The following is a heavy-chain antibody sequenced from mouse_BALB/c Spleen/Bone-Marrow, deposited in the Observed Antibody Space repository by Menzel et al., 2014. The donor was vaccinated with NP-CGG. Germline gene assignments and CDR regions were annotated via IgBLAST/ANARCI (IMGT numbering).Heavy chain of an antibody. Sequence: VQLQQSGPGLVQPSQRLSIPCTVSGFSLTSYGVHWVRQSPGKGLEWLGVIWRGGSTDYNAAFMSRLSITKDNSKSQVFFKMNSLQADDTAIYYCAKIGTTTGAMDYWGQGTSVTVSS. D-gene: IGHD2-14*01. V-gene: IGHV2-5*01. CDR3: AKIGTTTGAMDY. CDR2: IWRGGST. J-gene: IGHJ4*01. CDR1: GFSLTSYG.